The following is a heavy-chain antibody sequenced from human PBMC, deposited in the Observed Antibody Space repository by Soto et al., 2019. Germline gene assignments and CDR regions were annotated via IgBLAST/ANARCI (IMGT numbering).Heavy chain of an antibody. D-gene: IGHD6-25*01. Sequence: PGGALRLSCSGSGCLFETHWMHLVRQAPGKGLVWVARIHGDGITTTYVDSVKGRFTIYRDNAKNTVYLQMNSLRAEDTAVYYCGRGSGPRGRPYWGQGILVTVSS. V-gene: IGHV3-74*01. CDR2: IHGDGITT. CDR3: GRGSGPRGRPY. J-gene: IGHJ4*02. CDR1: GCLFETHW.